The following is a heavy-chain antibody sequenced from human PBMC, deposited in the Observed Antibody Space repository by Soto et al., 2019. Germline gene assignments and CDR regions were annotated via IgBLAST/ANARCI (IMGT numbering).Heavy chain of an antibody. D-gene: IGHD3-16*01. CDR2: IKYYATTT. Sequence: GGSLRLSCAASGFTFNKYWIHWVRQAPGQGLLWLSRIKYYATTTNYADSVKGRFSISRDNAKNTVYLQMSSLRGDDTAVYYCARGALGSYYFDHWGQGTLVTVSS. J-gene: IGHJ4*02. CDR1: GFTFNKYW. CDR3: ARGALGSYYFDH. V-gene: IGHV3-74*01.